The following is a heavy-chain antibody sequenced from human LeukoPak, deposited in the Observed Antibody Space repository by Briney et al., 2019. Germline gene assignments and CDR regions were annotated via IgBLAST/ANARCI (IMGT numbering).Heavy chain of an antibody. Sequence: GGSLRLSCAASGNYWMHWVRQAPGKGLVWVSRINSDGNSTNYADSVKGRFTISRDNAKNTLYLQMNSLRAEDTAMYYCARVRGESPRWFDPWGQGTLVTVSS. V-gene: IGHV3-74*01. CDR1: GNYW. CDR2: INSDGNST. D-gene: IGHD3-10*01. J-gene: IGHJ5*02. CDR3: ARVRGESPRWFDP.